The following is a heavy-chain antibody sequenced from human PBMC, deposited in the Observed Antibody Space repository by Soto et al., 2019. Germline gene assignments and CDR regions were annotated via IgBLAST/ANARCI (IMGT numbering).Heavy chain of an antibody. Sequence: GGALRLSGAPPGVRVSSYGMQRVRQAPGKGLEWVAVISYDGSNKYYADSVKDRFTISRDNSKKTLYLQMNSLRADDTAVYYCVAGQYFFDYCGQGTLVTVSS. CDR1: GVRVSSYG. CDR3: VAGQYFFDY. CDR2: ISYDGSNK. D-gene: IGHD6-19*01. V-gene: IGHV3-30*03. J-gene: IGHJ4*02.